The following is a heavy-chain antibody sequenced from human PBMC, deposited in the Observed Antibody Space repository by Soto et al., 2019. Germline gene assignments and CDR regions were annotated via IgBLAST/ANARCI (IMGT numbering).Heavy chain of an antibody. CDR3: TRARNSYYYYMDV. CDR2: IGSKTNNYAT. CDR1: GFTFSGSS. J-gene: IGHJ6*03. Sequence: GGSLRLSCAASGFTFSGSSMHWVRQASGKGLEWVGRIGSKTNNYATSSAASVKGRFTISRDDSKNTAYLQMNSLTTEDTAVYYCTRARNSYYYYMDVWGKGTTVTVSS. D-gene: IGHD1-26*01. V-gene: IGHV3-73*01.